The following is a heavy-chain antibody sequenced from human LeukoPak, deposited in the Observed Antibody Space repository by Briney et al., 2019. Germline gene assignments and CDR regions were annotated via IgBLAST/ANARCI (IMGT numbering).Heavy chain of an antibody. D-gene: IGHD6-6*01. CDR1: GGSISSSNW. Sequence: NPSETLSLTCAVSGGSISSSNWWSWVRQPPGQGLEWIGEIYHSGSTNYNPSLKSRVTISVDKSKNQFSLKLSSVTAADTAVYYCARGIAARPLYYFDYWGQGTLVTVSS. CDR2: IYHSGST. V-gene: IGHV4-4*02. CDR3: ARGIAARPLYYFDY. J-gene: IGHJ4*02.